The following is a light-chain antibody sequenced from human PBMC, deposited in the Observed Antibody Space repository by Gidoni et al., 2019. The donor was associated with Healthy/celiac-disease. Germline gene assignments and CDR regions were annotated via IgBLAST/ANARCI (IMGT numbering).Light chain of an antibody. CDR2: WAS. Sequence: DIVMTQSPDSLAVSLGERATINCKSRQSVLYSSNNKNYLAWYQQKPGQPPKLLIYWASTRESGVPDRFSGSGSGTDFPLTISSLQAEDGAVYYCQQYYSTPLTFGGGTKVEIK. V-gene: IGKV4-1*01. CDR1: QSVLYSSNNKNY. CDR3: QQYYSTPLT. J-gene: IGKJ4*01.